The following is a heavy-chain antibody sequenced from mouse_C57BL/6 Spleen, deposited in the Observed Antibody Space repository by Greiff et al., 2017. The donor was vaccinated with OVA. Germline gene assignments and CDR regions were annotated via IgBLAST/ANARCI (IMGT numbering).Heavy chain of an antibody. CDR2: ISDGGSYT. Sequence: DVMLVESGGGLVKPGGSLKLSCAASGFTFSSYAMSWVRQTPEKRLEWVATISDGGSYTYYPDNVKGRFTISRDNAKNNLYLQMSHLKSEDTAMYYCARYSSGYPWFAYWGQGTLVTVSA. D-gene: IGHD3-2*02. CDR1: GFTFSSYA. V-gene: IGHV5-4*03. CDR3: ARYSSGYPWFAY. J-gene: IGHJ3*01.